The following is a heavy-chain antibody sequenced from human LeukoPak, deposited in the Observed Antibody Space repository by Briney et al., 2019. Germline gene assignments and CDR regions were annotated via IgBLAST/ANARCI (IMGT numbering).Heavy chain of an antibody. J-gene: IGHJ4*02. CDR2: ISYDGSNK. CDR3: AKGSGLLRFLDY. CDR1: GFTFSSYG. D-gene: IGHD3-3*01. Sequence: GGSLRLSCAASGFTFSSYGIHWVRQAPGKGLEWVAVISYDGSNKYYADSVKGRFTISRDNSKNTLYLQMNSLRAEDTAVHYCAKGSGLLRFLDYWGQGTLVTVSS. V-gene: IGHV3-30*18.